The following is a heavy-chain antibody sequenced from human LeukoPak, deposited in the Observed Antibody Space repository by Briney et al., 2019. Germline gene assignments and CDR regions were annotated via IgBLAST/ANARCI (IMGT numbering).Heavy chain of an antibody. CDR2: ISSSSSYI. D-gene: IGHD1-26*01. J-gene: IGHJ4*02. V-gene: IGHV3-21*01. CDR1: GFTFNNYS. Sequence: PGGSLRLSCAASGFTFNNYSMNWVRQAPGKGLEWVSSISSSSSYIYYAHSVKGRFTISRDNAKNSLFLHMNSLGAEDAAVYYCAREINLVGAINYWGQGTLVTVSS. CDR3: AREINLVGAINY.